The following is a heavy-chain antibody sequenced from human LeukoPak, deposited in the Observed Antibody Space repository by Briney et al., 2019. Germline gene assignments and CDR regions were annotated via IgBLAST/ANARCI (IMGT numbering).Heavy chain of an antibody. V-gene: IGHV3-21*01. CDR3: ARDLQMEYSSYYYGMDV. CDR2: ISSSSSYI. D-gene: IGHD2/OR15-2a*01. J-gene: IGHJ6*02. Sequence: GGSLRLSCAASGFTFSSYSMNWVRQAPGKGLEWVSSISSSSSYIYYADSVKGRFTISRDNAKNSLYLQMNSLRAEDTAVYYCARDLQMEYSSYYYGMDVWGQGTTVTVSS. CDR1: GFTFSSYS.